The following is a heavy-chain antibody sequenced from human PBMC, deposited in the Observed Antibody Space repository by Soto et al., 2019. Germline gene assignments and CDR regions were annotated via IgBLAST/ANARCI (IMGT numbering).Heavy chain of an antibody. CDR1: GFTFSSYA. CDR2: ITAGGGSA. D-gene: IGHD3-10*01. J-gene: IGHJ4*01. CDR3: ANPPIGELFYAY. Sequence: GGSLRLSCAASGFTFSSYAMSWVRQAPGKGLEWVSAITAGGGSAYYADSVKGRFTLSRDNSKNTLYLQMNSLRAEDTAVYYCANPPIGELFYAYWGHGTLVTVSS. V-gene: IGHV3-23*01.